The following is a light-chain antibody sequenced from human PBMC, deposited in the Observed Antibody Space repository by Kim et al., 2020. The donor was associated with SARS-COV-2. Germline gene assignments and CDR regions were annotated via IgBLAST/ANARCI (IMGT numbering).Light chain of an antibody. V-gene: IGKV1-13*02. Sequence: AIQLTQSPSSLSASVGDRVTITCRASQGISSALAWYQQKPGKDPKLLIYDTSILESGVPSRFSGSGSGTDFTLTISSLQPEDFATYYCQQFNYLITFGQGTRLEIK. CDR3: QQFNYLIT. J-gene: IGKJ5*01. CDR2: DTS. CDR1: QGISSA.